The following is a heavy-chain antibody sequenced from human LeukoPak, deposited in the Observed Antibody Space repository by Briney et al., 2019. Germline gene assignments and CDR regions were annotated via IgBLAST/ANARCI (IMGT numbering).Heavy chain of an antibody. CDR3: AREQWLDRWYFDY. D-gene: IGHD6-19*01. V-gene: IGHV4-39*07. Sequence: SETLSLTCTVSGDSISSSSYYWGWIRQPPGKGLEWIASIYYVGSTYYSPSLKSRVTISVDTSKNQFSLRSTSVTAADTAVYYCAREQWLDRWYFDYWGQGTLVTVSS. J-gene: IGHJ4*02. CDR1: GDSISSSSYY. CDR2: IYYVGST.